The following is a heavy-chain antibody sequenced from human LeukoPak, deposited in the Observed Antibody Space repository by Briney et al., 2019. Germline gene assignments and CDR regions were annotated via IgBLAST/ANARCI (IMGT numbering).Heavy chain of an antibody. CDR3: ANLKYSYGYFVDY. Sequence: SETLSLTCTVSGGSISSYYWSWIRQPPGKGLEWIGSIYYSGRTYYNPSLKSRVTISVDTSENQFSLKLSSVTAADTAVFYCANLKYSYGYFVDYWGQGTLVTVSS. V-gene: IGHV4-59*05. J-gene: IGHJ4*02. CDR1: GGSISSYY. D-gene: IGHD5-18*01. CDR2: IYYSGRT.